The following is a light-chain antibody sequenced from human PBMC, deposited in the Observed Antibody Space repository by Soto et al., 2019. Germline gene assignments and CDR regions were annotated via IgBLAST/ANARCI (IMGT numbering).Light chain of an antibody. CDR3: QQRSTAPLT. J-gene: IGKJ4*01. CDR1: QSVTRY. Sequence: EIVLTQSPATLSLSPGERATLSCRASQSVTRYLAWYQHKPGQAPRLVIYDTYHRASGIPPRFSGSGSGTDFTLTISSLRPEDFAVYYCQQRSTAPLTFGGGTKVEI. V-gene: IGKV3-11*01. CDR2: DTY.